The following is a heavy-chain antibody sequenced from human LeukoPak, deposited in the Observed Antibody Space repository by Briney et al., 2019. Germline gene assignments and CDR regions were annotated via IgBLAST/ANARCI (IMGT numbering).Heavy chain of an antibody. J-gene: IGHJ5*02. CDR1: GGTFSSYA. V-gene: IGHV1-69*05. Sequence: SVKVSCKASGGTFSSYAISWVRQAPGQGLEWMGGIIPIFGTANYAQKFQGRVTITTDESTSTAYMELSSLRAEDTAVSYCASLRTGTNNWFDPWGQGTLVTVSS. D-gene: IGHD1-1*01. CDR3: ASLRTGTNNWFDP. CDR2: IIPIFGTA.